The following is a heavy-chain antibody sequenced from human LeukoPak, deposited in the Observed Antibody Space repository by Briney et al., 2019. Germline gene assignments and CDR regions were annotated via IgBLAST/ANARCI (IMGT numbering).Heavy chain of an antibody. CDR3: ARDLYRSYAFDI. CDR1: GFSLSSYW. J-gene: IGHJ3*02. V-gene: IGHV3-74*01. Sequence: GGSLRLSWAASGFSLSSYWVRWVRQARGRGLVWVSRINTDGSSTSYATSAKGRSTTSRDNAKNTLYLQMNSLSAEDTAVYYCARDLYRSYAFDIWGQGTMVTVSS. D-gene: IGHD1-26*01. CDR2: INTDGSST.